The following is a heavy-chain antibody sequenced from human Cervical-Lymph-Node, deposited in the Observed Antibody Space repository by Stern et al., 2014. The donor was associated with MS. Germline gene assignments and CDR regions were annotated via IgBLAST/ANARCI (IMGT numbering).Heavy chain of an antibody. D-gene: IGHD3-10*01. CDR1: GFTFGRYS. V-gene: IGHV3-30*04. CDR3: ARDGMGTSGSYSSFDY. J-gene: IGHJ4*02. CDR2: TTSKGDKT. Sequence: VQLVQSGGGVVQPGGSLTLSCEASGFTFGRYSMHWVRQGPGKGLEWVAATTSKGDKTYHADSVKGRFIISRDNPKNTLHLHMNSLRVEDTADYYCARDGMGTSGSYSSFDYWGQGTLVTVSS.